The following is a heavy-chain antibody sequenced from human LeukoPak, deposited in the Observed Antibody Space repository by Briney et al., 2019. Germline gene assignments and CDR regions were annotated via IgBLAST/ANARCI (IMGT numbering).Heavy chain of an antibody. J-gene: IGHJ4*02. D-gene: IGHD1-26*01. V-gene: IGHV3-20*01. CDR3: ARAGSYNDVYYFDY. CDR1: GITFGDYG. CDR2: INWNGGST. Sequence: WGSLRTFCAASGITFGDYGIGWGPQGPGEGPEWVPCINWNGGSTGYADSVKGRFTISRDNAKDSLYLQMNSLRAEDTALYHCARAGSYNDVYYFDYWGQGTLVTVSS.